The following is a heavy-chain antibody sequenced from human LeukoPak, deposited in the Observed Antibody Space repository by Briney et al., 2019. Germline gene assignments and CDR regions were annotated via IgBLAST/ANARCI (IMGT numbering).Heavy chain of an antibody. CDR1: RGTFSRYA. CDR3: ARCSPGDSSNFYAVLQY. D-gene: IGHD3-22*01. J-gene: IGHJ4*02. Sequence: GASLKVSSKASRGTFSRYAVSWVRVTPGHGLEWLGGIIPVFGTTTYAQKFQAKVTMTADKSTNTAYLEISSLTSDDTAVYYCARCSPGDSSNFYAVLQYWGQGTQVTVST. CDR2: IIPVFGTT. V-gene: IGHV1-69*06.